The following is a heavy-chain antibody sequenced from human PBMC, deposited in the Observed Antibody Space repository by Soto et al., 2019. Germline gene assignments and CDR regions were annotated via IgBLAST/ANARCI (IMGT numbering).Heavy chain of an antibody. V-gene: IGHV3-15*01. D-gene: IGHD5-18*01. J-gene: IGHJ4*02. CDR3: TTNPVGYRYFDY. Sequence: VQLVESGGGLVEPGGSLRLSCAASGFIVSNAWMSWVRQAPGKGLELVGRIKKNADGGTTDYAAPVEGRFTISRDDSKNTRFLQMNSLRPEDIAVYYCTTNPVGYRYFDYWGQGTLVTVSS. CDR2: IKKNADGGTT. CDR1: GFIVSNAW.